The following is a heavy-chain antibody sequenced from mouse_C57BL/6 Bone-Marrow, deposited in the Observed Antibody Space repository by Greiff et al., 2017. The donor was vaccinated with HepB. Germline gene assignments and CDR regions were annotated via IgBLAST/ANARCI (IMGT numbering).Heavy chain of an antibody. J-gene: IGHJ4*01. D-gene: IGHD2-4*01. CDR2: ISNGGGST. CDR1: GFTFSDYY. V-gene: IGHV5-12*01. CDR3: RIYYDYDDAMDY. Sequence: EVKLVESGGGLVQPGGSLKLSRAASGFTFSDYYMYWVRQTPEKRLEWVAYISNGGGSTYYPDTVKGRFTISRENAKNTLYLQMSRLKSEDTAMYYCRIYYDYDDAMDYWGQGTSVTVSS.